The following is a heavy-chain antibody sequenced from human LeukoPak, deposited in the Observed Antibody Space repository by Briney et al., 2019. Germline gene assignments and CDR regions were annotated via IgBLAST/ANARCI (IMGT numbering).Heavy chain of an antibody. CDR1: GFTFSSYA. D-gene: IGHD2-15*01. V-gene: IGHV3-53*04. CDR3: ARVRIGWYFDL. CDR2: IYSGGST. J-gene: IGHJ2*01. Sequence: GGSLRLSCAASGFTFSSYAMSWVRQAPGKGLEWVSIIYSGGSTFYADSVKGRFTISGHNSKNTLNLQMNPLRAEDTAVYYCARVRIGWYFDLWGRGTLVTVSS.